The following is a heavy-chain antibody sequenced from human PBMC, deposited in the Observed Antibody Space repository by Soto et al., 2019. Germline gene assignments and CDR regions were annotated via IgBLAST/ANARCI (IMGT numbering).Heavy chain of an antibody. Sequence: SETLSLTCTVSGGSISSGGYYWSWIRQHPGKGLEWIWYIYYSGSTYYNPSLKSRVTISVDTSNNQFSLKLISVTAADPAVYYCARLHYDILTGYPYYFDYWGQGTLVTVSS. CDR3: ARLHYDILTGYPYYFDY. CDR1: GGSISSGGYY. V-gene: IGHV4-31*03. CDR2: IYYSGST. J-gene: IGHJ4*02. D-gene: IGHD3-9*01.